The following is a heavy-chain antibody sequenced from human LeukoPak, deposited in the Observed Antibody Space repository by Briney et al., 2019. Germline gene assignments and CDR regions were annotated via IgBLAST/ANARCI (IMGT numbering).Heavy chain of an antibody. V-gene: IGHV4-4*02. CDR3: VRHLRLVTAFDY. CDR2: IYHSGST. D-gene: IGHD3-9*01. CDR1: GGSISSSNW. J-gene: IGHJ4*02. Sequence: SESLSLTCAVSGGSISSSNWWSWVRQPPGKGLEWIGEIYHSGSTNYNPSLKSRVTISVDKSKNQFSLKLSSVTAADTAVYYCVRHLRLVTAFDYWGQGTLVTVSS.